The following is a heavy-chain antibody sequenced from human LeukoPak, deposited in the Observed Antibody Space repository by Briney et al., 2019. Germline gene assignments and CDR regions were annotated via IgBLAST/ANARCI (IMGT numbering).Heavy chain of an antibody. CDR2: IYISGST. CDR1: GGSISSYY. Sequence: SETLSLTCTVSGGSISSYYWSWIRQPAGKGLEWIGRIYISGSTNYNPSLKSRVTISVDKSKNQFSLKLSSVTAADTAVYYCARDSEQQLPGGDYYYYMDVWGKGTTVTVSS. V-gene: IGHV4-4*07. J-gene: IGHJ6*03. CDR3: ARDSEQQLPGGDYYYYMDV. D-gene: IGHD6-13*01.